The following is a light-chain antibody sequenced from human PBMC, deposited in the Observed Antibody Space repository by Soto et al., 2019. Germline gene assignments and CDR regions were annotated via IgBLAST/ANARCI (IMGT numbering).Light chain of an antibody. CDR2: AAS. Sequence: DIQMTQSPSSLSASVGDRVTITCRASQTISNYLNWYQEKPGRAPKLLIYAASNLQSGVPSRFSGRGSGTDFTLTITNLQPEDFATYYCQKTYSTPFTFGPGTNVDVK. J-gene: IGKJ3*01. CDR1: QTISNY. CDR3: QKTYSTPFT. V-gene: IGKV1-39*01.